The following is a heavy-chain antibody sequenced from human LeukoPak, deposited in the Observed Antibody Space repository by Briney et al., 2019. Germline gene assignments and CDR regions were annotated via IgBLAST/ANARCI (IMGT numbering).Heavy chain of an antibody. CDR2: IIPIFGTA. D-gene: IGHD2-2*01. V-gene: IGHV1-69*06. CDR1: GGTFSSYA. CDR3: ARDIVVVPAAMVGEY. Sequence: ASVKVSCKASGGTFSSYAISWVRQAPGQGLEWMGGIIPIFGTANYAQKFQGRVTITADKSTSTAYMELSRLRSDDTAVYYCARDIVVVPAAMVGEYWGQGTLVTVSS. J-gene: IGHJ4*02.